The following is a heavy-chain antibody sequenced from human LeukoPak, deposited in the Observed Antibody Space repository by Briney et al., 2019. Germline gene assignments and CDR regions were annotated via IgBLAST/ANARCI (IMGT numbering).Heavy chain of an antibody. Sequence: GGSLRLSCAASGFTVSSNYMSWVRQAPGKGLEWVSVIYSGGSTYDADSVKGRFIISRDNSKNTLFLQMNSLRAEDTAMYYCASVSSGWYRSFDYWGQGTLVTVSS. CDR1: GFTVSSNY. CDR2: IYSGGST. J-gene: IGHJ4*02. D-gene: IGHD6-19*01. V-gene: IGHV3-66*01. CDR3: ASVSSGWYRSFDY.